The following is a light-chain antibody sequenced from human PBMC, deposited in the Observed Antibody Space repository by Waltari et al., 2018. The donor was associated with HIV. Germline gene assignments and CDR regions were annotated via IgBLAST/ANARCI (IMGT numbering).Light chain of an antibody. CDR1: RSPFHSPTDEKY. V-gene: IGKV4-1*01. J-gene: IGKJ1*01. Sequence: IVVATHPPPLIAARPEGAAFTSCTPRSPFHSPTDEKYLAWYQQKPGQPPQLLIYWGSNRESGVPDRFSGSGSGAEFTLTISSLQAEDVAVYYCKQDYDTVSTFGQGTKVDI. CDR2: WGS. CDR3: KQDYDTVST.